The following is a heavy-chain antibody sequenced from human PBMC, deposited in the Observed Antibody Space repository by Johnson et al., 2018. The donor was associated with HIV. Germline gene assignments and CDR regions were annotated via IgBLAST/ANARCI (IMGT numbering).Heavy chain of an antibody. D-gene: IGHD5-24*01. J-gene: IGHJ3*02. CDR1: GFSFDNNG. CDR2: INWNGGST. Sequence: VQLVESGGGVVRPGGSLRLSCAASGFSFDNNGMTWVRQAPGKGLEWVSGINWNGGSTGYADSVKGRFTISRDNGKNSLYLQMNSLRAEDTAIYYCARACRDGYTCDVYDIWGQGTMVTVSA. V-gene: IGHV3-20*04. CDR3: ARACRDGYTCDVYDI.